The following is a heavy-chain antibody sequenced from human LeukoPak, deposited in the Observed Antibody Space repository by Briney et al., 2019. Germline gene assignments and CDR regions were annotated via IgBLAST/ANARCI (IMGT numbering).Heavy chain of an antibody. Sequence: GGSLRLSCAASGFTFSNYSMNWVRQAPGKGLEWVSSISSSSSYIYYADSVKGRFTISRDNAKNSLYLQMNSLRAEDTAVYYCANLPLSSARSEECGGDCLHWGQGTLVTVSS. D-gene: IGHD2-21*01. CDR3: ANLPLSSARSEECGGDCLH. CDR2: ISSSSSYI. CDR1: GFTFSNYS. J-gene: IGHJ4*02. V-gene: IGHV3-21*01.